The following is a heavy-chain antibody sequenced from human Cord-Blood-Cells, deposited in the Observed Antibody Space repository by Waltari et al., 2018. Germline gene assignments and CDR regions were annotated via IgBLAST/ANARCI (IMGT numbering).Heavy chain of an antibody. V-gene: IGHV3-53*01. D-gene: IGHD6-13*01. CDR3: ARERLRAAAGSLYFDY. Sequence: EVQLVAPGGGLVQPGGSLRLSCAGAGFTVSINYMSGVRQAPGKGLEWVSVIYSGGSTYYADSVKGRFTISRDNSKNTLYLQMNSLRAEDTAVYYCARERLRAAAGSLYFDYWGQGTLVTVSS. CDR1: GFTVSINY. J-gene: IGHJ4*02. CDR2: IYSGGST.